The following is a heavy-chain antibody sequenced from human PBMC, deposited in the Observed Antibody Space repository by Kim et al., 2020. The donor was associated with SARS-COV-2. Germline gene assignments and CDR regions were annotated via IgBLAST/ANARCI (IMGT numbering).Heavy chain of an antibody. CDR2: ISYDGSNK. J-gene: IGHJ5*02. CDR3: ARAAAGSGGWFDP. CDR1: GFTFSSYA. D-gene: IGHD6-13*01. Sequence: GGSLRLSCAASGFTFSSYAMHWVRQAPGKGLEWVAVISYDGSNKYYADSVKGRFTISRDNSKNTLYLQMNSLRAEDTAVYYCARAAAGSGGWFDPWGQGTLVTVSS. V-gene: IGHV3-30*04.